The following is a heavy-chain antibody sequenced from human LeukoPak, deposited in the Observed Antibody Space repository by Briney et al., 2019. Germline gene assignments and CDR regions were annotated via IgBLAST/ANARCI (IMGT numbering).Heavy chain of an antibody. Sequence: GGSLRLSCAASGFTFSSYWMSWVRQAPGKGLEWVANIKQDGSETSYVDSVKGRFTISRDNAESSLYLQMNSLRAEDTAVYSCARSSSGNYPPYYFDYWGQGTLVTVSS. CDR2: IKQDGSET. D-gene: IGHD3-10*01. CDR1: GFTFSSYW. V-gene: IGHV3-7*01. J-gene: IGHJ4*02. CDR3: ARSSSGNYPPYYFDY.